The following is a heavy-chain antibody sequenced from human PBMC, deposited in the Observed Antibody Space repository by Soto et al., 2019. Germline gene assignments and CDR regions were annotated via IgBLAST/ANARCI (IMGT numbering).Heavy chain of an antibody. CDR1: GYTCTSYG. V-gene: IGHV1-18*04. CDR3: DRGTPYYFYGMDV. J-gene: IGHJ6*02. CDR2: ISAYNGNT. Sequence: ASVKVSCKASGYTCTSYGSSWVRQAPGQGLEWMGWISAYNGNTNYSQKLQGRVTMTTDTSTSTAYTELRSLRSDDTAVYYWDRGTPYYFYGMDVWGQGTTVTVSS.